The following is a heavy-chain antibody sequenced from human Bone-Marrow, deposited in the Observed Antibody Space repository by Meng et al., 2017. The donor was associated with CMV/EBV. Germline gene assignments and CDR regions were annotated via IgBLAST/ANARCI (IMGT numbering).Heavy chain of an antibody. CDR2: ISSSGSTI. CDR1: GFTFSDYY. J-gene: IGHJ4*02. Sequence: GESLKISCAASGFTFSDYYMSWIRQAPGKGLEWVSYISSSGSTIYYADSVKGRFTISRDNAKNSVYLQMNSLRAEDTAVYYCASTYCSSTSCWGHFDYWGQGTLVTVSS. CDR3: ASTYCSSTSCWGHFDY. V-gene: IGHV3-11*01. D-gene: IGHD2-2*01.